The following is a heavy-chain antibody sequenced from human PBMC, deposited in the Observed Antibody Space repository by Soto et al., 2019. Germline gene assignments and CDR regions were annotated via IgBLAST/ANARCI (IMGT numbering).Heavy chain of an antibody. D-gene: IGHD3-22*01. CDR3: AKGRYYDSSGSYYYGLDV. V-gene: IGHV3-23*01. J-gene: IGHJ6*02. CDR1: GFTFSSYA. Sequence: PGGSLRLSCAASGFTFSSYAMSWVRQAPGKGLEWVSAISGDGSSKYYADSVKGRFTISRDNSENTLYLQLNSLRAEDTAVYYCAKGRYYDSSGSYYYGLDVWGQGTTVTVSS. CDR2: ISGDGSSK.